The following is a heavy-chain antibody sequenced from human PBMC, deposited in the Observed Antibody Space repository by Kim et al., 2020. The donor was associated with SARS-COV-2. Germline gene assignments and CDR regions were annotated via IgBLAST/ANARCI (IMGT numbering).Heavy chain of an antibody. V-gene: IGHV1-69*01. D-gene: IGHD5-18*01. Sequence: YAQKFQGRVTITADESTGTAYMELSSLRSEDTAVYYCARGVIQLGYYFDYWGQGTLVTVSS. CDR3: ARGVIQLGYYFDY. J-gene: IGHJ4*02.